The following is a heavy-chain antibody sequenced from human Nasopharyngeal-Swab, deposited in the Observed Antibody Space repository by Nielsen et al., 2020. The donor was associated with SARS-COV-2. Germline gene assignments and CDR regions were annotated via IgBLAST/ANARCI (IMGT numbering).Heavy chain of an antibody. J-gene: IGHJ6*03. Sequence: GESLKISCAASGVTVSSNYMSWVRQAPGKGLEWVSVIYSGGSTYYADSVKGRFTISRDNSKNTLYLQMNSLRAEDTAVYYCARDMLLGAGRAYYYYMDVWGKGTTVTVSS. CDR2: IYSGGST. CDR3: ARDMLLGAGRAYYYYMDV. CDR1: GVTVSSNY. D-gene: IGHD3-10*01. V-gene: IGHV3-53*01.